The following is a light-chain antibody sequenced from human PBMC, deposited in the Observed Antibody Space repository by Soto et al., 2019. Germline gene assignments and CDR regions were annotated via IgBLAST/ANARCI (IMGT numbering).Light chain of an antibody. J-gene: IGKJ1*01. V-gene: IGKV3-15*01. Sequence: EIVMTQSPATLSVSPGERITPSCRASQSVSSNLAWYQQKPGQAPRLLIYGASTRATGIPARFSGSGSGTEFTLTISSLQSEDFAVYYCQQYNNWPLTFGQGTKV. CDR3: QQYNNWPLT. CDR2: GAS. CDR1: QSVSSN.